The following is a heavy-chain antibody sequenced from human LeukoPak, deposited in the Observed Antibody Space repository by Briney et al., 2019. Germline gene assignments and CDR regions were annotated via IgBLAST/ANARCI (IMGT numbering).Heavy chain of an antibody. CDR1: GGSFSGYY. Sequence: KSLETLSLTCAVYGGSFSGYYWSWIRQPPGKGLEWIGEINHSGSTNYNPSLKSRVTISVDTSKNQFSLKLSSVTAADTAVYYCARKTRPEYSYGTGIGYWAQGTLVTVSS. V-gene: IGHV4-34*01. J-gene: IGHJ4*02. D-gene: IGHD5-18*01. CDR2: INHSGST. CDR3: ARKTRPEYSYGTGIGY.